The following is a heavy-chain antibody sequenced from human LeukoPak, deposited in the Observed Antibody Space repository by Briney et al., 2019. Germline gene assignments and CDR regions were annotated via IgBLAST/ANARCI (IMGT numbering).Heavy chain of an antibody. D-gene: IGHD5-12*01. CDR1: GFTFSSYG. V-gene: IGHV3-30*02. CDR2: IRYDGSNK. CDR3: AKNRGYSGYDPFDY. J-gene: IGHJ4*02. Sequence: HPGGSLRLSCAASGFTFSSYGMHWVRQAPGKGLEWVAFIRYDGSNKYYADSVKGRFTISRDNSKHTLYLQMNSLRAEDTAIYYCAKNRGYSGYDPFDYWGQGTLVTVSS.